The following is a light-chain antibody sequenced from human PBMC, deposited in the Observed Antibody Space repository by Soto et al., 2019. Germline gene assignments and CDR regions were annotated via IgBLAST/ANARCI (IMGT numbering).Light chain of an antibody. CDR3: QQRSSWPRT. J-gene: IGKJ1*01. V-gene: IGKV3D-20*02. CDR1: QSINNKY. Sequence: FLTQSPGTLSFSPGDRATLSCRASQSINNKYLAWYQQKTGQAPRLLMYGESTRATGIPDRFSGSGSGTEFNLTISRLEPEDFAVYYCQQRSSWPRTFGQGTKVDIK. CDR2: GES.